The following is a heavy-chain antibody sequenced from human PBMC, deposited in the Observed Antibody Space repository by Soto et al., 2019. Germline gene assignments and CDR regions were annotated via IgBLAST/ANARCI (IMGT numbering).Heavy chain of an antibody. Sequence: EVQLLESGGGLVQPGGSLRLSCAASGFTFSSYAMSWVRQAPGKGLEWVSAVVGSGTSTYYADSVKGRFTISRDNSKNTLYLEMNSLRAEDTAVYYCAHHQRTTARQLGYFDYWGQGTLVTVSS. D-gene: IGHD6-6*01. CDR3: AHHQRTTARQLGYFDY. V-gene: IGHV3-23*01. J-gene: IGHJ4*02. CDR1: GFTFSSYA. CDR2: VVGSGTST.